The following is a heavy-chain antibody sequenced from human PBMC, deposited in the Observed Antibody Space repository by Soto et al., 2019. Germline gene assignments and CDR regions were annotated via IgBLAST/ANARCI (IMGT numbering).Heavy chain of an antibody. CDR3: ARVDTAMVTVDY. Sequence: SETMSLTCSVSGGYISSHYWSWIRQPPGKGLEWIGYVYYSGSTNYNPSLKSRVTISVDMSKNQVSLKLSSVTAADTAVYYCARVDTAMVTVDYWGQGTLVTVSS. CDR1: GGYISSHY. J-gene: IGHJ4*02. V-gene: IGHV4-59*11. CDR2: VYYSGST. D-gene: IGHD5-18*01.